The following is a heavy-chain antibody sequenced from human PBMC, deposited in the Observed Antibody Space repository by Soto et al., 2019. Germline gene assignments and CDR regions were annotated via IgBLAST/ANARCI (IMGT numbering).Heavy chain of an antibody. J-gene: IGHJ4*02. V-gene: IGHV4-59*01. CDR2: IYYSGST. CDR1: GGSISSDY. D-gene: IGHD3-16*02. Sequence: PSETLSLTCTVSGGSISSDYWSWIRQPPGKGLERIGYIYYSGSTNYNPSLKSRVTMSVDTSKKQFSLKLSSVTAADTAVYYCARARRAPSKGSWGGYRQEPNYFDDWGQGTPVTVSS. CDR3: ARARRAPSKGSWGGYRQEPNYFDD.